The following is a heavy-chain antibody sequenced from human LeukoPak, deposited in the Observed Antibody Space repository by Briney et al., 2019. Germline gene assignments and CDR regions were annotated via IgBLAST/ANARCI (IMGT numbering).Heavy chain of an antibody. CDR2: INHSGST. CDR3: ARASTISFAFDI. D-gene: IGHD5/OR15-5a*01. CDR1: GGSLSTYY. Sequence: SETLSLTCAVYGGSLSTYYWSWIRQPPGKGLEWIGEINHSGSTNYNPSLKSRVTISVDTSKNQFSLKLSSVTAADTAVYYCARASTISFAFDIWGQGTMVTVPS. V-gene: IGHV4-34*01. J-gene: IGHJ3*02.